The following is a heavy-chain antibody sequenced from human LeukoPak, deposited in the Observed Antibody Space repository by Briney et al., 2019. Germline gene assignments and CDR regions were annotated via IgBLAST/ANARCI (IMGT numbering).Heavy chain of an antibody. CDR3: ARDSGNDVQEPDP. D-gene: IGHD1-1*01. CDR1: GGCISGYF. J-gene: IGHJ5*02. V-gene: IGHV4-59*01. CDR2: IYSSGSA. Sequence: SETLSLTCTVSGGCISGYFWSWLRQPPGKGLEWIGYIYSSGSASYNPSLKSRVTISVDTSKNQFSLRLSSVTAADTAVYYCARDSGNDVQEPDPWGQGTLVTVSS.